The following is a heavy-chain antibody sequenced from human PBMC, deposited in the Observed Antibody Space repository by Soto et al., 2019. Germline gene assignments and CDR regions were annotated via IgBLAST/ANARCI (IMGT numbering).Heavy chain of an antibody. CDR3: VKNKGSACYFGY. CDR2: ISHTGNTI. Sequence: EVHLLESGGGLVQPGGSLRLSCAASRFTFSNDDMSWVRQAPGKGLEWVSSISHTGNTIYYADSVKGRSTISRDNSKNTLYLEMTSQRAADTAVYYCVKNKGSACYFGYWGQGTLVTVSA. CDR1: RFTFSNDD. J-gene: IGHJ4*02. D-gene: IGHD6-19*01. V-gene: IGHV3-23*01.